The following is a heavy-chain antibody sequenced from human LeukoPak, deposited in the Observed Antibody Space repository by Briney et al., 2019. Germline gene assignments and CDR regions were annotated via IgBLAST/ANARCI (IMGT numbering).Heavy chain of an antibody. D-gene: IGHD2-15*01. J-gene: IGHJ4*02. CDR2: ISYDGSNK. CDR1: GFTFSSYA. Sequence: GGSLRLSCAASGFTFSSYAMHWVRQAPGKGLEWVAVISYDGSNKYYADSVKGRFTISRDNSKNTLYLQMNSLRAEDTAVYYCARDYIVVVVAATYYWGQGTLVTVSS. CDR3: ARDYIVVVVAATYY. V-gene: IGHV3-30*04.